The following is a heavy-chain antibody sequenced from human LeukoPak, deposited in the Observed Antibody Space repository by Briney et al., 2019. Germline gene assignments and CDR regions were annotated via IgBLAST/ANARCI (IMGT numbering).Heavy chain of an antibody. CDR3: ARDSPNVRYFDWLSGYYYMDV. Sequence: GRSLRLSCAASGFTFDDYAMHWVRQAPGKGLEWVSGISWNSGSIGYADSVKGRFTISRDNAKNSLYLQMNSLRAEDTAVYYCARDSPNVRYFDWLSGYYYMDVWGKGTTVTISS. CDR2: ISWNSGSI. J-gene: IGHJ6*03. V-gene: IGHV3-9*01. CDR1: GFTFDDYA. D-gene: IGHD3-9*01.